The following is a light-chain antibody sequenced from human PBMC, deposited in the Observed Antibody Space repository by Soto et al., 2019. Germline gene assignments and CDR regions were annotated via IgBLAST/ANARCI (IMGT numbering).Light chain of an antibody. V-gene: IGKV3-11*01. J-gene: IGKJ5*01. Sequence: EIVLTQSPATLSLSPGERATLSCRASQTVITYLAWYQQKLGQAPRLLIYDASNRATGIPARFSGSGSGTDFTLTISSLEPEDFAVYYCQQRVNWPITFGQGTRLDIK. CDR3: QQRVNWPIT. CDR2: DAS. CDR1: QTVITY.